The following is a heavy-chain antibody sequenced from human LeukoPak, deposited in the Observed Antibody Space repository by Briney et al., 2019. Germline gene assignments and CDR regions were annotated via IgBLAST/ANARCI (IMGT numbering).Heavy chain of an antibody. CDR3: ARDGNAGNDFDY. CDR1: GFTFSNSW. D-gene: IGHD1-1*01. J-gene: IGHJ4*02. Sequence: GGSLRLSCEASGFTFSNSWMTWVRQAPGKGLEWVASIGLDGSDRRYEDSLKGRFAVSRDNARNSLYLQMNSLRVEDTAVYYCARDGNAGNDFDYWGQGTLVTVYS. CDR2: IGLDGSDR. V-gene: IGHV3-7*01.